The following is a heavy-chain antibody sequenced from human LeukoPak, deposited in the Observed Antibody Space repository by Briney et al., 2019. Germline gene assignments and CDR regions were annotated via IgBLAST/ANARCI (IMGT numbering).Heavy chain of an antibody. V-gene: IGHV3-30-3*01. J-gene: IGHJ6*02. Sequence: PGGSLRLSCAASGFTFSSYAMHWVRQAPGKGLEWVAVISYDGGNKYYADSVKGRFTISRDNSKNTLYLQMNSLRAEDTAVYYCARANGIQPQYYYGMDVWGQGTTVTVSS. D-gene: IGHD5-18*01. CDR1: GFTFSSYA. CDR2: ISYDGGNK. CDR3: ARANGIQPQYYYGMDV.